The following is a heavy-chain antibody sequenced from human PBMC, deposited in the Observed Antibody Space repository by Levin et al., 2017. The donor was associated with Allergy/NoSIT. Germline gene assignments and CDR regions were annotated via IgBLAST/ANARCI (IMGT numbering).Heavy chain of an antibody. CDR1: GDSVSSKSVA. CDR2: TYYRSKWYN. V-gene: IGHV6-1*01. D-gene: IGHD3-10*01. Sequence: SETLSLTCAISGDSVSSKSVAWIWIRQSPSRGLEWLGRTYYRSKWYNDYAVSVKSRITISPDTSKNQFSLQLNSVTPEDTAVFYCARARDPFGPSNAFDIWGQGTMVTVSS. J-gene: IGHJ3*02. CDR3: ARARDPFGPSNAFDI.